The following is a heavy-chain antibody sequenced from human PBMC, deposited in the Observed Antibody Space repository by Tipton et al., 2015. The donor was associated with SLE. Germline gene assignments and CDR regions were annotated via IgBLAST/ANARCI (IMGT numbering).Heavy chain of an antibody. D-gene: IGHD2-15*01. CDR1: GGSISSGGYY. CDR2: IYFSGST. V-gene: IGHV4-31*03. J-gene: IGHJ3*02. CDR3: ASADRVAFDI. Sequence: TLSLTCTVSGGSISSGGYYWSWIRQPPGKGLEWIGYIYFSGSTYYNPSLKSRVTISVDTSKNQFSLKLSSVTAADTAVYYCASADRVAFDIWGQGTMVTVSS.